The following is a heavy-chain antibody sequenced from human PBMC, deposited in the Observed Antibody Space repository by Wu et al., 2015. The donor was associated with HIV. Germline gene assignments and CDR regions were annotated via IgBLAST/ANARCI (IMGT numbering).Heavy chain of an antibody. V-gene: IGHV1-8*02. CDR2: MNPKSGSA. D-gene: IGHD5-24*01. CDR3: ARVDVLLTSAQLLEYFQH. CDR1: GYTFTSFN. J-gene: IGHJ1*01. Sequence: QVQLVQSETVVQKPGTSVRVSCRVSGYTFTSFNINWMRHVPGRGLEWMGWMNPKSGSAAFGLNFQGRVSMTKNSSISTAYMELSGVTSGDSAIYYCARVDVLLTSAQLLEYFQHWARALVSSSP.